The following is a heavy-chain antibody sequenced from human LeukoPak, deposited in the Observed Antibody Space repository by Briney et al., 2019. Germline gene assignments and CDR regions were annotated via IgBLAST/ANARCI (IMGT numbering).Heavy chain of an antibody. CDR3: ASDFWSGYYTPMGVNY. CDR2: VNSDGSTT. CDR1: GFTFSSYW. V-gene: IGHV3-74*01. J-gene: IGHJ4*02. D-gene: IGHD3-3*01. Sequence: GGFLRLSCAASGFTFSSYWMHWVRQAPGKGLVWVSRVNSDGSTTSYADSVKGRFTISRDNAKNTLYLQMNSLRAEDTAVYYCASDFWSGYYTPMGVNYWGQGTLVTVSS.